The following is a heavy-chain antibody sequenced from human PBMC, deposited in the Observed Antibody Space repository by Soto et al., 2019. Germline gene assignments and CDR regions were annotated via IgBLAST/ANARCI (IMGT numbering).Heavy chain of an antibody. J-gene: IGHJ4*02. CDR1: GFTFSNAW. CDR3: TTGLDGYSSSWYYFDY. V-gene: IGHV3-15*01. CDR2: IKSKTDGGTT. D-gene: IGHD6-13*01. Sequence: EVQLVESGGGLVKPGGSLRLSCAASGFTFSNAWMSWVRQAPGKGLEWVGRIKSKTDGGTTDYATPVKGRFTISRDDSKNTLYLQMNSLKTEDTAVYYCTTGLDGYSSSWYYFDYWGQGTLVTVSS.